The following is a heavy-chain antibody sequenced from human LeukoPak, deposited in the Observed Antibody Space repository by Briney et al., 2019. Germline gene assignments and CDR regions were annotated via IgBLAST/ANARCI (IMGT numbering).Heavy chain of an antibody. Sequence: ASVKVSCKASGYTFTGYYMHWVRQAPGQGLEWMGWINPNSGGTNYAQKFQGRVTMTRDTSISTAYMELSRLRSDDTAVYYCARAPYGSGSYYNHYYYYYMDVWGKGTTVTVSS. V-gene: IGHV1-2*02. CDR2: INPNSGGT. CDR1: GYTFTGYY. J-gene: IGHJ6*03. CDR3: ARAPYGSGSYYNHYYYYYMDV. D-gene: IGHD3-10*01.